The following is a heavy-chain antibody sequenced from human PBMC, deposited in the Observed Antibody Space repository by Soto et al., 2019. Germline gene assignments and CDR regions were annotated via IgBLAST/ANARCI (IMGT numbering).Heavy chain of an antibody. CDR2: ISSSGSTI. CDR3: ARDLSGLYSGSPYFDY. D-gene: IGHD1-26*01. Sequence: GGSPRLACAASGFSLSSYEMNWFRQAPGKGLEWVSYISSSGSTIYYADSVKGRFTISRDNAKNSLYLQMNSLRAEDTAVYYCARDLSGLYSGSPYFDYRGQGTLVTPSS. J-gene: IGHJ4*02. V-gene: IGHV3-48*03. CDR1: GFSLSSYE.